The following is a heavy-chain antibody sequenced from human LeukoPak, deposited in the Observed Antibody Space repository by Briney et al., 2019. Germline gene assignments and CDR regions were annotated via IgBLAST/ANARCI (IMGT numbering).Heavy chain of an antibody. V-gene: IGHV4-61*02. J-gene: IGHJ5*01. D-gene: IGHD3-16*02. CDR1: GGSITNGNYF. CDR2: IYTSGGT. CDR3: ATGYHYNWFDS. Sequence: SETLSLTCTVSGGSITNGNYFWSWIRQPAGKGLEWIGRIYTSGGTNYNPSLQSRVTISIETSKNQFSLMLSSVADTDPAMYYCATGYHYNWFDSWGQGTLVAVST.